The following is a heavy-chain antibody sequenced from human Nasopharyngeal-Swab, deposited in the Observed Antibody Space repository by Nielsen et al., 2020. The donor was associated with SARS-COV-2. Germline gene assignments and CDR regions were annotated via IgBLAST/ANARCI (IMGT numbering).Heavy chain of an antibody. Sequence: GGSLRLSCKGSGYSFTSYWISWVRQMPGKGLEWMGGIDPSDSYTNYSPSFQGHVTISADKSISTAYLQWSSLKASDTAMYYCARHWSDPGNWFDPWGQGTLVTVSS. V-gene: IGHV5-10-1*01. CDR1: GYSFTSYW. J-gene: IGHJ5*02. CDR2: IDPSDSYT. CDR3: ARHWSDPGNWFDP.